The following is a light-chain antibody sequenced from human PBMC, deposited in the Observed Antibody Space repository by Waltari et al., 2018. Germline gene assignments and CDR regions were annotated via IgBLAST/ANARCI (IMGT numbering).Light chain of an antibody. CDR1: QSILYSSNNNNY. Sequence: DIVMTQSPDSLAVSLGERATINCKSSQSILYSSNNNNYLAWYQQKPGQPPKLLIYWASTRESGVPDRFTGSGSGTDFALTISSLHAEDVAVYYCQQYYSTPNTFGQGTKLEIK. V-gene: IGKV4-1*01. CDR2: WAS. J-gene: IGKJ2*01. CDR3: QQYYSTPNT.